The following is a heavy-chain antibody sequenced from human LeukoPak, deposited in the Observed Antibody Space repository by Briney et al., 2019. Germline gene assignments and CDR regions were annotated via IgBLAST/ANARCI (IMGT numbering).Heavy chain of an antibody. V-gene: IGHV1-69*01. CDR3: ARGFPNVNKYYDILTGYPYYFDY. Sequence: GSSVKVSCKASGGTFSSYAISWVRQAPGQGLEWMGGIIPIFGTANYAQKFQGRVTITADESTSTAYMELSSLRSEDTAVYCCARGFPNVNKYYDILTGYPYYFDYWGQGTLVTVSS. CDR1: GGTFSSYA. D-gene: IGHD3-9*01. J-gene: IGHJ4*02. CDR2: IIPIFGTA.